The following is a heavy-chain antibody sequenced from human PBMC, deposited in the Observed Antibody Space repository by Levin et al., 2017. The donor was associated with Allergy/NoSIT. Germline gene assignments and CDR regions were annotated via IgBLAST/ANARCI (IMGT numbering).Heavy chain of an antibody. CDR3: ARGARLRVVATISLDY. CDR2: IYYSGST. CDR1: GGSISSYY. D-gene: IGHD5-12*01. V-gene: IGHV4-59*01. Sequence: SETLSLTCTVSGGSISSYYWSWIRQPPGKGLEWIGYIYYSGSTNYNPSLKSRVTISVDTSKNQFSLKLSSVTAADTAVYYCARGARLRVVATISLDYWGQGTLVTVSS. J-gene: IGHJ4*02.